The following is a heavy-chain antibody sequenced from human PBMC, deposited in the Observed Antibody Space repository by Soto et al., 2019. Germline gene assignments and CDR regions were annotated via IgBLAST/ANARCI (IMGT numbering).Heavy chain of an antibody. CDR1: GYTFTSYA. CDR2: INAGNGNT. D-gene: IGHD1-26*01. V-gene: IGHV1-3*01. J-gene: IGHJ6*02. CDR3: ARDPVVGATYYYYYYGMDV. Sequence: ASVKVSCKASGYTFTSYAMHWVRQAPGQRLEWMGWINAGNGNTKYSQKFQGRVTITRDTSASTAYMELSSLRSEDTAVYYCARDPVVGATYYYYYYGMDVWGQGTTVTVSS.